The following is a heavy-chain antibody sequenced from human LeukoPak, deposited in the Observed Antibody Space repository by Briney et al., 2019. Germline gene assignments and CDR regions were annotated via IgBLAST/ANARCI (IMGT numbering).Heavy chain of an antibody. CDR2: IFYTGST. V-gene: IGHV4-59*12. CDR3: ARRVRRAPSDY. CDR1: GGSISSYF. J-gene: IGHJ4*02. Sequence: SETLSLTCTVSGGSISSYFWSWIRQPPGKGLEWIGYIFYTGSTNYNPSLKSRVTISVDTSKNQFSLKLSSVTAADTAVYYCARRVRRAPSDYWGQGTLVTVSS.